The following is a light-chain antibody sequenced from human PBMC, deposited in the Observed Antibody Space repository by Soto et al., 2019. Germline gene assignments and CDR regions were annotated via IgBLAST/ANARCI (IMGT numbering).Light chain of an antibody. J-gene: IGKJ1*01. CDR3: QQYETFSGT. V-gene: IGKV1-5*01. Sequence: GDTVTVTCRAIQSVSGWLAWYQQKPGEAPKLLIYDASALPRGVPSRFSGSGSGTKFTLTIASLQPDDFATYYCQQYETFSGTFGPGTKVDI. CDR1: QSVSGW. CDR2: DAS.